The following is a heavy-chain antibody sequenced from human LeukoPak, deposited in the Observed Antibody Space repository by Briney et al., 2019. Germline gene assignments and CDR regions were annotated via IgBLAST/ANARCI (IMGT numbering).Heavy chain of an antibody. V-gene: IGHV1-2*02. Sequence: GASVKVSCKASGYTFTGYCMHWVRQAPGQGLEWMGWINPNSGGTNYAQKFQGRVTMTRDTSISTAYMELSRLRSDDTAVYYCARVLGGTAVYWGQGTLVTVSS. CDR2: INPNSGGT. J-gene: IGHJ4*02. CDR1: GYTFTGYC. CDR3: ARVLGGTAVY. D-gene: IGHD2-15*01.